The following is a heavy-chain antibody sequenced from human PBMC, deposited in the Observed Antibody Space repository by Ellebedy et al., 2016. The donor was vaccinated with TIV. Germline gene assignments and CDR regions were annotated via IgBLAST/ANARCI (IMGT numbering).Heavy chain of an antibody. CDR1: GGSISSTNYY. Sequence: SETLSLTCTVSGGSISSTNYYWGWIHQPPGRCPEWIGNIYYSGTTYFSPSLLSRAVILVDTSKNQFSLNLSSVTAADTAVYYCARVLRGGRSGDYFDYWGQGTLVTVSS. V-gene: IGHV4-39*07. D-gene: IGHD1-1*01. J-gene: IGHJ4*02. CDR3: ARVLRGGRSGDYFDY. CDR2: IYYSGTT.